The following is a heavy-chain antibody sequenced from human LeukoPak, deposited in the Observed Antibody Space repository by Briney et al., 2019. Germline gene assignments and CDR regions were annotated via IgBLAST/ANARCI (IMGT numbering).Heavy chain of an antibody. J-gene: IGHJ3*02. Sequence: PSETLSLTCTVSGGSIRSSYYYWSWIRQPPGKGLEWIGYIYYSGSTNYNPSLKSRVTISVDTSKNQFSLKLSSVTAADTAVYYCARETHCSSTSCYAFDIWGQGTMVTVSS. CDR1: GGSIRSSYYY. CDR3: ARETHCSSTSCYAFDI. V-gene: IGHV4-61*01. D-gene: IGHD2-2*01. CDR2: IYYSGST.